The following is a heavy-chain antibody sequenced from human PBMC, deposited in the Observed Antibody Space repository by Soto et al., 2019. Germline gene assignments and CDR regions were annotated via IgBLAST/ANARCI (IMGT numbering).Heavy chain of an antibody. Sequence: SVKVSCKASGGTFSSYAISWVRQAPGQGLEWMGGIIPIFGTANYAQKFQGRVTITADKSTSTAYMELSSLRSEDTAVYYCARASPTTVVTPRYFDYWGQGTLVTVSS. J-gene: IGHJ4*02. CDR1: GGTFSSYA. V-gene: IGHV1-69*06. CDR3: ARASPTTVVTPRYFDY. CDR2: IIPIFGTA. D-gene: IGHD4-17*01.